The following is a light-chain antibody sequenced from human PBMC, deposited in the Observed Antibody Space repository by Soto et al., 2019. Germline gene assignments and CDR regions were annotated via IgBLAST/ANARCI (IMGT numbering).Light chain of an antibody. CDR2: GAP. V-gene: IGKV3-20*01. Sequence: EVVLTQSPGTLSLSPGERATLSCRASQSISSSYLAWYQQKPGQTPRLLIYGAPSRATGIPDTFSGSGSGKDFTLTVSRLEPEDFAVYYCQQYGSSQSTFGQGTKVELK. CDR3: QQYGSSQST. CDR1: QSISSSY. J-gene: IGKJ1*01.